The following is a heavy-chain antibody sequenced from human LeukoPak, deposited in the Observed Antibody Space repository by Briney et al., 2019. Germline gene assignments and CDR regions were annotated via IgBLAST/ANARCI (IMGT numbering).Heavy chain of an antibody. Sequence: SVKVSCKASGGTFSSYAISWVRQAPGQGLEWMGRIIPILGIANYAQKFQGRVTITADKSTSTAYMELSSLRSEGTAVYYCARVFRQSGITIFGVVRPGGLDVWGKGTTVTVSS. V-gene: IGHV1-69*04. D-gene: IGHD3-3*01. J-gene: IGHJ6*04. CDR2: IIPILGIA. CDR1: GGTFSSYA. CDR3: ARVFRQSGITIFGVVRPGGLDV.